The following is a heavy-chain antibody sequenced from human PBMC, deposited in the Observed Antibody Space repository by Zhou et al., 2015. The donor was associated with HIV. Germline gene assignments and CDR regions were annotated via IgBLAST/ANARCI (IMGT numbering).Heavy chain of an antibody. CDR3: AMPTADESTSTAYMELSSLRSEDTAVYYCAREPDLTGYSSSWYGGFDY. V-gene: IGHV1-69*06. D-gene: IGHD6-13*01. CDR2: IIPIFGTV. J-gene: IGHJ4*01. Sequence: QVLLVQSGAEVKKPGSSVKVSCEASGGTFSNYAVSWVRQAPGQGLEWMGAIIPIFGTVKNAQKFQGRVTLTADRSTNTAYMEMRSLTSEDTAVYHYAMPTADESTSTAYMELSSLRSEDTAVYYCAREPDLTGYSSSWYGGFDY. CDR1: GGTFSNYA.